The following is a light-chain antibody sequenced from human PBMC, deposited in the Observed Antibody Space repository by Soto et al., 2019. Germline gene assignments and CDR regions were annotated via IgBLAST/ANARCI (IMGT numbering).Light chain of an antibody. J-gene: IGKJ1*01. CDR1: QSISNK. CDR2: AAS. Sequence: EIVMTQSPATLSVSPGAGVTLSCRASQSISNKLAWYQQKPGQAPRHLIYAASTRATGVPARFSGSGSGTEFTLSISSLQSEDFAVYHCQHYNDWRCSFGQGTKVEIK. V-gene: IGKV3-15*01. CDR3: QHYNDWRCS.